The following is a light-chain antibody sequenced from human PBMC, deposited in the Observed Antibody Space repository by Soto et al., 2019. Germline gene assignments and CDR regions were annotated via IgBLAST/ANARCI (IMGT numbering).Light chain of an antibody. CDR3: QQLKSYPLS. CDR2: AAS. CDR1: QDISSY. Sequence: DIQLTQSPSFLSASVGDRVTITCRTSQDISSYLASYQQKPGKAPHLLLSAASTLQNGVPSRFSGSGSGTEFTLTISMLQPEDFATYYFQQLKSYPLSFGGGTQVEI. V-gene: IGKV1-9*01. J-gene: IGKJ4*01.